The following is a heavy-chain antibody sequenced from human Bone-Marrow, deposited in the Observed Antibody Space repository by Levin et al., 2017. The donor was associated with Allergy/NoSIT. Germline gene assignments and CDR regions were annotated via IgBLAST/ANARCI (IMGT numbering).Heavy chain of an antibody. J-gene: IGHJ4*02. CDR3: ARDHTRAPNDGWFLH. V-gene: IGHV3-30-3*01. CDR1: GFPLSSFA. Sequence: GGSLRLSCAVSGFPLSSFAMHWVRQAPGRGLEWVGVISDDGSSKYYADPVKGRFTMSRDTSKNTQYLQMNSLRPEDTALYYCARDHTRAPNDGWFLHWGQGTLVTVSS. CDR2: ISDDGSSK. D-gene: IGHD6-19*01.